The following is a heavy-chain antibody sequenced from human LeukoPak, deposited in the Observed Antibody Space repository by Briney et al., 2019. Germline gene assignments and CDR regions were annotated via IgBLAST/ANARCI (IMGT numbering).Heavy chain of an antibody. CDR1: GYTFTSYG. CDR2: ISAYNGNT. J-gene: IGHJ4*02. CDR3: ARDFCSSTSCYTGRVFDY. Sequence: ASVKVSCKASGYTFTSYGISWVRQAPGQGLEWMGWISAYNGNTNYAQKLQGRVTMTTDTSTSTAYMELRSLRSDDTAVYYCARDFCSSTSCYTGRVFDYWGQGTLVTVSS. D-gene: IGHD2-2*02. V-gene: IGHV1-18*01.